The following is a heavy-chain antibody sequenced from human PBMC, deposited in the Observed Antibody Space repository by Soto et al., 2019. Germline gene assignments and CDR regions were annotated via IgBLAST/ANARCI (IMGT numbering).Heavy chain of an antibody. V-gene: IGHV1-3*01. CDR1: GYTFTSYA. J-gene: IGHJ6*03. D-gene: IGHD2-2*01. CDR3: ARDGDIVVVPADYYYYYYMDV. CDR2: INAGNGNT. Sequence: QVQLVQSGAEVKKPGASVKVSCKASGYTFTSYAMHWVRQAPGQRLEWMGWINAGNGNTKYSQKFQGRVTITRDTSASTAYMELSSLRSVDTAVYYCARDGDIVVVPADYYYYYYMDVWGKGTTVTVSS.